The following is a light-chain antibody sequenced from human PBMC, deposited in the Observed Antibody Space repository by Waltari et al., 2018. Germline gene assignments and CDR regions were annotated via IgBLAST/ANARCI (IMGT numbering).Light chain of an antibody. CDR2: ATS. CDR3: LLSYSGARVV. V-gene: IGLV7-46*01. Sequence: QAVVTQAPSLTVSPRGTATLPSVASTVAVHTGHYPYWFQPKPGQAPRTLIYATSNNHSWTPARFSGSLLGGKAALTLSGAQPEDEAEYYCLLSYSGARVVFGGGTKLTVL. CDR1: TVAVHTGHY. J-gene: IGLJ2*01.